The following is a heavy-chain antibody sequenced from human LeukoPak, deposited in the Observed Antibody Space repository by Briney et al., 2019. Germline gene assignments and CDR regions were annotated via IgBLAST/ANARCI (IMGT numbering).Heavy chain of an antibody. Sequence: GGSLRLSCAASGFTFSSYEMNWVRQAPGTGLEWVSYISSSGSTIYYADSVKGRFTISRDNAKNSLYLQMNSLRAEDTAVYYCARGYSSSLYYYYGMDVWGKGTTVTVSS. D-gene: IGHD6-13*01. CDR3: ARGYSSSLYYYYGMDV. CDR2: ISSSGSTI. V-gene: IGHV3-48*03. CDR1: GFTFSSYE. J-gene: IGHJ6*04.